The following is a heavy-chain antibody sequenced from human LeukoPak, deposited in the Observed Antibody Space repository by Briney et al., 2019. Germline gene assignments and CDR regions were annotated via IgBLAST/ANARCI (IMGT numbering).Heavy chain of an antibody. CDR3: ARHQIRGDGYRTKRLDWFDP. CDR2: TYYSGST. CDR1: GGSISSDY. J-gene: IGHJ5*02. V-gene: IGHV4-59*08. Sequence: SETLSLTCTVSGGSISSDYWSWIRQPPGRGLEWIGYTYYSGSTNYNPSLKSRVTISVDTSKNQFSLKLSSVTAADTAVYYCARHQIRGDGYRTKRLDWFDPWGQGTLVTVSS. D-gene: IGHD5-24*01.